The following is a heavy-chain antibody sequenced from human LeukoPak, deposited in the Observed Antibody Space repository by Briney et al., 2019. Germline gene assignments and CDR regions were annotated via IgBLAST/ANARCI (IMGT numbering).Heavy chain of an antibody. V-gene: IGHV1-2*02. D-gene: IGHD3-10*01. Sequence: ASVKVSCKASGYTFTGYYMHWVRQAPGQGLEWMGWINPNSGGTNYAQKFQGRVTMTRDTSISTAYMELSRLRSDDTAVYYCARDRLWFGEKGNWFDPWGQGTLVTVSS. CDR1: GYTFTGYY. CDR2: INPNSGGT. CDR3: ARDRLWFGEKGNWFDP. J-gene: IGHJ5*02.